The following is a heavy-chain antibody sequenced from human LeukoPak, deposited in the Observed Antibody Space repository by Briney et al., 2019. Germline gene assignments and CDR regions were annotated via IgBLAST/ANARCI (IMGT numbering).Heavy chain of an antibody. CDR1: GGTFSSYA. Sequence: SVKVSCKASGGTFSSYAISWVRQAPGQGLEWMGRIIPIFGTANYAQKFQGRVTITTDESTSTAYMELSSLRSEDTAVYYRARPQMGWLVQGAFDIWGQGTMVTVSS. J-gene: IGHJ3*02. CDR2: IIPIFGTA. CDR3: ARPQMGWLVQGAFDI. D-gene: IGHD6-19*01. V-gene: IGHV1-69*05.